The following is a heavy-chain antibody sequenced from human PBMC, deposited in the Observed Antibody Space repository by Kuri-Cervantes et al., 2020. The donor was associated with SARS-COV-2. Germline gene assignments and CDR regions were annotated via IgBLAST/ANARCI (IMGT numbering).Heavy chain of an antibody. Sequence: GGSLRLSCSASGFTFSSYAMTWVRQAPGKGLEWVSTITGSAGRTNYADSVKGRFTISRDNAKNSLYLQMNSLRAEDTAVYYCARDLSSGLWAFDYWGQGTLVTVSS. CDR3: ARDLSSGLWAFDY. D-gene: IGHD5-18*01. CDR1: GFTFSSYA. CDR2: ITGSAGRT. V-gene: IGHV3-23*01. J-gene: IGHJ4*02.